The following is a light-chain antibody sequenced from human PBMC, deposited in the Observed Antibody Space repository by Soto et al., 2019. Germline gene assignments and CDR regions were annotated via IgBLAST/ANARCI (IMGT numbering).Light chain of an antibody. V-gene: IGLV2-14*01. Sequence: QSVLTQPASVSGSPGQSITISCTGTSSDVGVYNYVSWFQQHPGKAPKLMIYDVSDRPSGVSYRFSGSKSGDTASLTISGLQAEDEADYYCSSYTSSSTLYVFGTGTKATVL. J-gene: IGLJ1*01. CDR2: DVS. CDR1: SSDVGVYNY. CDR3: SSYTSSSTLYV.